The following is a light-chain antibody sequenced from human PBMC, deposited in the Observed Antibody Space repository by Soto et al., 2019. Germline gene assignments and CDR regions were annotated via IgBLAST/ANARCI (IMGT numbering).Light chain of an antibody. Sequence: QSVLTQPPSVSGAPGQRVTISCTGSSSNIGAGYDVHWYQQLPGAAPKLLIYGNNNRPSGVPDRFSGSKSGTSASLAITGLQAEDEADYYCCSYAGSYPVIFGGGTKLTVL. CDR1: SSNIGAGYD. CDR3: CSYAGSYPVI. V-gene: IGLV1-40*01. J-gene: IGLJ2*01. CDR2: GNN.